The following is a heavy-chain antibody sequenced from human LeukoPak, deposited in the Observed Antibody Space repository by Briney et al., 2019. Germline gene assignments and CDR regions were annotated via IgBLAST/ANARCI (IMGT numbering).Heavy chain of an antibody. D-gene: IGHD4-11*01. Sequence: GGALRLSCAASGFTFSSYWMHWVRQAPGKGLVWVSRINAGGSSTTYADSVKGRFTISRDNAKNTLYLQMNSLRAEDTAVYYCARSNQADDYWGQGTLVTVSS. CDR1: GFTFSSYW. CDR3: ARSNQADDY. J-gene: IGHJ4*02. CDR2: INAGGSST. V-gene: IGHV3-74*01.